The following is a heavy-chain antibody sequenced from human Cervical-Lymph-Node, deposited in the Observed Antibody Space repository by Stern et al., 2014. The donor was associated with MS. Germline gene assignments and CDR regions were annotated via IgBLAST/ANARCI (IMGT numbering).Heavy chain of an antibody. V-gene: IGHV5-51*01. D-gene: IGHD6-19*01. CDR1: GYSFTSYW. J-gene: IGHJ5*02. CDR3: ARQSSTGWSAFDP. CDR2: VYPGDSDT. Sequence: VQLVQSGAEMKKPGESLKISCKASGYSFTSYWIAWVRQMPGKGLEWMGIVYPGDSDTRSNWAFQGQITISADKSTTTAYLQWNSLQASDSGIYYCARQSSTGWSAFDPWGQGTPVTVSS.